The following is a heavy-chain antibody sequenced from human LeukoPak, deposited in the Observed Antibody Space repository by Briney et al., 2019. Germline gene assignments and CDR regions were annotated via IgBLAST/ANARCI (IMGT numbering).Heavy chain of an antibody. CDR3: ARWRFDSGSHHIDY. CDR1: GFIFSGNG. V-gene: IGHV3-7*01. D-gene: IGHD3-10*01. CDR2: IRPDGSAE. Sequence: GGSLRLSCAASGFIFSGNGMTWVRQAPGKGLEWVANIRPDGSAEYFADSVKGRFAISRDNAKNSLYLQMNSLRGEDTAVYYCARWRFDSGSHHIDYWGQGTLVTVFS. J-gene: IGHJ4*02.